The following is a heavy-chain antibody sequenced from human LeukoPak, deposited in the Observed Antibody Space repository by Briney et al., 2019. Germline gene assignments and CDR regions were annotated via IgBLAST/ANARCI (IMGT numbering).Heavy chain of an antibody. D-gene: IGHD6-19*01. Sequence: ASVKVSCKSSGYTFTSYGITWLQQAPGLGLEWMGWISPYNGNTNFAQKFQDRVSMSTDTSTSTAYMELRSLTSDDTAVYYCAREGSGSGRVRWFDPWGQGTLVTVSS. CDR1: GYTFTSYG. J-gene: IGHJ5*02. CDR3: AREGSGSGRVRWFDP. CDR2: ISPYNGNT. V-gene: IGHV1-18*01.